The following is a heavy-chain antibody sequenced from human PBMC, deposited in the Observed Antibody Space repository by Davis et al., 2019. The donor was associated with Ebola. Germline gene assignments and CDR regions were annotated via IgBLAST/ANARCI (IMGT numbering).Heavy chain of an antibody. CDR1: GFTFSSYG. Sequence: GESLKITCAASGFTFSSYGMHWVRQAPGKGLEWVAFIRYDGSNKYYADSVKGRFTISRDNSKNTLYLQMNSLRAEDTAVYYCAKAYYDFWSGLMDYYYYMDVWGKGTTVTVSS. V-gene: IGHV3-30*02. J-gene: IGHJ6*03. CDR3: AKAYYDFWSGLMDYYYYMDV. D-gene: IGHD3-3*01. CDR2: IRYDGSNK.